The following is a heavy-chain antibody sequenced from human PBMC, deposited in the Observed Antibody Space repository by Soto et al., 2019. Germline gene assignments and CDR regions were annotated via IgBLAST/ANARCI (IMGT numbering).Heavy chain of an antibody. CDR3: TTDRGYLTFDN. D-gene: IGHD3-22*01. CDR1: GFQFSSSW. V-gene: IGHV3-7*01. J-gene: IGHJ4*02. Sequence: QLGGSLRLSCATSGFQFSSSWMNWVRQAPGKGLEWVGNIKEDGTAKYYGDSVKGRFTISRDNAKSSLYLQMDSLRADDTALYYSTTDRGYLTFDNWGQGT. CDR2: IKEDGTAK.